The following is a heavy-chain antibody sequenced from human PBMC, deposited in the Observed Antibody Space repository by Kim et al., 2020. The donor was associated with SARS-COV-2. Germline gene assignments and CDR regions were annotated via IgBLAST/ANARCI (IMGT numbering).Heavy chain of an antibody. V-gene: IGHV5-10-1*01. CDR1: GYSFTSYW. Sequence: GESLKISCKGSGYSFTSYWISWVRQMPGKGLEWMGRIDPSDSYTNYSPSFQGHVTISADKSISTAYLQWSSLKASDTAMYYCARQWFGDGYNIGLDYWGQGTLVTVSS. J-gene: IGHJ4*02. CDR3: ARQWFGDGYNIGLDY. D-gene: IGHD3-10*01. CDR2: IDPSDSYT.